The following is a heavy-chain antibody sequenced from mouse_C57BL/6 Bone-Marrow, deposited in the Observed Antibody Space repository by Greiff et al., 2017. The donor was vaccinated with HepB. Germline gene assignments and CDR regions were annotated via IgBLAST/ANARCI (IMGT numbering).Heavy chain of an antibody. Sequence: QVQLQQPGAELVRPGTSVKLSCKASGYTFTSYWMHWVKQRPGQGLEWIGVIDPSDSYTNYNQKFKGKATLTVDTSSSTAYMQLSSLTSEDSAVYYCAPYGSSFDYWGQGTTLTVSS. J-gene: IGHJ2*01. V-gene: IGHV1-59*01. D-gene: IGHD1-1*01. CDR2: IDPSDSYT. CDR3: APYGSSFDY. CDR1: GYTFTSYW.